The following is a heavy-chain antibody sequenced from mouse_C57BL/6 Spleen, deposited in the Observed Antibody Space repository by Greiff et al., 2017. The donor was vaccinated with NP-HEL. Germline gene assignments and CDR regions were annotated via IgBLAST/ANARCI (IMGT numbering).Heavy chain of an antibody. CDR2: IYPGSGST. Sequence: QVQLQQSGAELVKPGASVKMSCKASGYTFTSYWITWVKQRPGQGLEWIGDIYPGSGSTNYHEKFKSKATLTVATSSSTAYMQLSSQTSEDYAVDGGGRRNEYDGGDLDDWGQGTTLTGSS. CDR1: GYTFTSYW. D-gene: IGHD2-4*01. CDR3: GRRNEYDGGDLDD. V-gene: IGHV1-55*01. J-gene: IGHJ2*01.